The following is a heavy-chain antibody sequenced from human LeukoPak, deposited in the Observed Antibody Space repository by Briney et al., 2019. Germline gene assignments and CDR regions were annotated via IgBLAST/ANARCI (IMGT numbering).Heavy chain of an antibody. V-gene: IGHV4-34*01. CDR1: GFTFSSYA. D-gene: IGHD6-13*01. Sequence: PGGSLRLSCAASGFTFSSYAMSWVRQPPGKGLEWIGEINHSGSTNYNPSLKSRVTISVDTSKNQFSLKLSSVTAADTAVYYCARFALYSSRGIDYWGQGTLVTVSS. J-gene: IGHJ4*02. CDR2: INHSGST. CDR3: ARFALYSSRGIDY.